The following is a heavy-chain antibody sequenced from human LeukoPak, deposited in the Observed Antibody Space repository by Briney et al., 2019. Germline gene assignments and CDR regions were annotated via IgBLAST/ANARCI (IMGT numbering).Heavy chain of an antibody. V-gene: IGHV1-8*01. CDR3: AKHLSSGYLFDY. CDR2: MNPNSGNT. CDR1: GYTFTSYD. D-gene: IGHD3-22*01. Sequence: ASVKVSCKASGYTFTSYDINWVRQATGQGLEWMGWMNPNSGNTGYAQKFQGRVTMTRNTSISTAYMELSSLRAEDTAVYYCAKHLSSGYLFDYWGQGTLVTVSS. J-gene: IGHJ4*02.